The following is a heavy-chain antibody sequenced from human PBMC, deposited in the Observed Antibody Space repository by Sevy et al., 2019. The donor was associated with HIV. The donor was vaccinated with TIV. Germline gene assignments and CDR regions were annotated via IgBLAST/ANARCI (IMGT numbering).Heavy chain of an antibody. Sequence: ASVKVSCKASGGTFSGYAISWVRQAPGQGLEWMGGIIPIFGVGNYAQKFQGRITITADESAGTSYLDLSSLRSDDTAVYYCARTISDYDILTGYFDYWGQGTLVTVSS. D-gene: IGHD3-9*01. CDR2: IIPIFGVG. J-gene: IGHJ4*02. V-gene: IGHV1-69*13. CDR1: GGTFSGYA. CDR3: ARTISDYDILTGYFDY.